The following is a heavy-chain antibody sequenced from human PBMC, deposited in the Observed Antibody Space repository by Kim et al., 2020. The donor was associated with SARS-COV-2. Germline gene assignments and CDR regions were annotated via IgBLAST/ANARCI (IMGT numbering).Heavy chain of an antibody. J-gene: IGHJ4*02. CDR3: ARANIGYLLNL. D-gene: IGHD5-18*01. V-gene: IGHV3-74*01. Sequence: GGSLRLSCAASGFTFSSYWMHWVRQAPGKGLVWVSRINSDGSSTTYADSVKGRFTISRDNAKNTLYLQMNSLRAEDTAVYYCARANIGYLLNLWGQGTLVTVSS. CDR1: GFTFSSYW. CDR2: INSDGSST.